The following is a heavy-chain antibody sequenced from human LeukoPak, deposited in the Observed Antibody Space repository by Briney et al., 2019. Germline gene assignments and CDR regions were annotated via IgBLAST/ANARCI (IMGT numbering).Heavy chain of an antibody. V-gene: IGHV3-30-3*01. J-gene: IGHJ4*02. CDR1: GFTFSSYP. D-gene: IGHD6-13*01. CDR2: IADDGNDK. CDR3: ARDHAVAAAVYFFDY. Sequence: GGSLRLSCAASGFTFSSYPIHWVRQAPAKGLEWVAVIADDGNDKRYADSVKGRFTISRDNSKNTVYLQISSLRTEDTAVYYCARDHAVAAAVYFFDYWGQGTLVTVSS.